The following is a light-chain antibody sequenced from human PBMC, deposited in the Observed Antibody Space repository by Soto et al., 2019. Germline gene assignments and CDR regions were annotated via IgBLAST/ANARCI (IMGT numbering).Light chain of an antibody. CDR3: QQYNSYSPT. J-gene: IGKJ1*01. CDR2: DAS. Sequence: DIQMTQSPTTPSASVGYRFTITCLASQSISSWLAWYQQKPGKAPKLLIYDASSLESGVPSRFSGSGSGTEFTLTISRLQNDDFATYYCQQYNSYSPTFGQGTKVDIK. CDR1: QSISSW. V-gene: IGKV1-5*01.